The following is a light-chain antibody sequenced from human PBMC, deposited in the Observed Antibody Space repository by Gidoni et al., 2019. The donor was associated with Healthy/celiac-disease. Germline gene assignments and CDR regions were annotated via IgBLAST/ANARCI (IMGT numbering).Light chain of an antibody. CDR3: QQYNNWPYT. J-gene: IGKJ2*01. Sequence: EIVMTHSPATLSVSPGERATLSCRASQRVSSNLAWYQQKPGQAPRLLIHGASTRATGIPARFSGSGSGTEFTLTISSLQSEDFAVYYCQQYNNWPYTFGQGTKLEIK. CDR2: GAS. CDR1: QRVSSN. V-gene: IGKV3-15*01.